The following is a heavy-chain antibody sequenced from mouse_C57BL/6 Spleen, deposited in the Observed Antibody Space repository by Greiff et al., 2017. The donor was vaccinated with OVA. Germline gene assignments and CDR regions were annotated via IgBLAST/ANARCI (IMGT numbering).Heavy chain of an antibody. V-gene: IGHV3-6*01. CDR2: ISYDGST. Sequence: VQLKESGPGLVKPSQSLSLTCSVTGYSITSCYYWNWIRQFPGNKLEWMGFISYDGSTNYNPSLKNRTPLTRDTSKNQFFLKLNSVTTEDTATYYWAREGVTHYFDYWGQGTTLTVSS. CDR3: AREGVTHYFDY. D-gene: IGHD2-2*01. CDR1: GYSITSCYY. J-gene: IGHJ2*01.